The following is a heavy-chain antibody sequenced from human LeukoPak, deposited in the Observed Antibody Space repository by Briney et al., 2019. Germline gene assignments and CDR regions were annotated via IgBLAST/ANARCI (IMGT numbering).Heavy chain of an antibody. CDR1: GGSLSSGSYY. CDR2: IDWDDDK. Sequence: TLSLTCTVSGGSLSSGSYYWSWIRQPPGTALEWLALIDWDDDKYYSTSLKTRLTISKDTSKNQVVLTMTNMDPVDTATYYCARSIAVAGMFDYWGQGTLVTVSS. CDR3: ARSIAVAGMFDY. J-gene: IGHJ4*02. V-gene: IGHV2-70*01. D-gene: IGHD6-19*01.